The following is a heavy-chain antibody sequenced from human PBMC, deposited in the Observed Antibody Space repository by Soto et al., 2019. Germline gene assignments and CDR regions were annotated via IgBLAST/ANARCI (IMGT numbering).Heavy chain of an antibody. Sequence: GGSLRLSCAAPGFTFSTYAMSWVRQAPGKGLEWVSAISGSGGSTYYADSVKGRFTISRDKSKKTLYLQMNSLRAEDTAVYYCAKNWDTTFSSSSHWGQGTLVTVSS. CDR2: ISGSGGST. D-gene: IGHD6-6*01. V-gene: IGHV3-23*01. J-gene: IGHJ4*02. CDR3: AKNWDTTFSSSSH. CDR1: GFTFSTYA.